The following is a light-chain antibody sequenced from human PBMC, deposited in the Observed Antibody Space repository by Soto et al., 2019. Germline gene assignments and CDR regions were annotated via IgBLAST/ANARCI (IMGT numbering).Light chain of an antibody. V-gene: IGKV3-20*01. J-gene: IGKJ1*01. CDR1: QSVSSY. CDR2: GAF. Sequence: EIVLTQSPSTLSLSPGERATLSCRASQSVSSYLAWYQQKPGQSPRLLFFGAFNRATGIPDRFSGSGSGTDFTLTISRVEPEDFAVYYCHQYGSSPWTLGQGTKVDIK. CDR3: HQYGSSPWT.